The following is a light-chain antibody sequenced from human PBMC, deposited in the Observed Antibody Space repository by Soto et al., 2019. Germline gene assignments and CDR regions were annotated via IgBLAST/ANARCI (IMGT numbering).Light chain of an antibody. CDR3: QSADSSGTYPWV. J-gene: IGLJ3*02. CDR1: ALPKQY. V-gene: IGLV3-25*02. Sequence: SYELTQPPSVSVSPGQTARITCSGDALPKQYAYWYQQKPGQAPVLVIYKDSERPSGIPERFSGSSSGTTVTLTISGVQAXXXXXYXCQSADSSGTYPWVFGGGTKVTVL. CDR2: KDS.